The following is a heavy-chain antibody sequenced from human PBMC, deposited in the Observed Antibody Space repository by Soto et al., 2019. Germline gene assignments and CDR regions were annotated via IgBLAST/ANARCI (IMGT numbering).Heavy chain of an antibody. CDR3: ARSLVESGYDYLRYYFGMDV. CDR2: IYNTGTT. D-gene: IGHD5-12*01. CDR1: GLSVDSGAFY. Sequence: LSLTFTVSGLSVDSGAFYWSWIRQNPGKGLEWIGYIYNTGTTFYNPSLKSRVTISVDTSKNQFSLKLNSVTAADTAVYYCARSLVESGYDYLRYYFGMDVWGQGTTVTVSS. V-gene: IGHV4-31*03. J-gene: IGHJ6*02.